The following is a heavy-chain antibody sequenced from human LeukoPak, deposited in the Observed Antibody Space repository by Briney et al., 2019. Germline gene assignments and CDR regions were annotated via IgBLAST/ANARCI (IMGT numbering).Heavy chain of an antibody. CDR3: ARVRPNYYGSGSYYNYYGMDV. J-gene: IGHJ6*02. D-gene: IGHD3-10*01. Sequence: GSLRLSCAASGFTFSSYDMHWVRQATGKGLEWVSAIGTAGDTYYPGSVKGRFTISRENAKNSLYLQMNSLRAGDTAVYYCARVRPNYYGSGSYYNYYGMDVWGQGTTVTVSS. CDR1: GFTFSSYD. V-gene: IGHV3-13*01. CDR2: IGTAGDT.